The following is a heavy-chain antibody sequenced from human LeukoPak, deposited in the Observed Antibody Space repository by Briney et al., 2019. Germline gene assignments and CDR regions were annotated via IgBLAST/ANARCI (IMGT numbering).Heavy chain of an antibody. V-gene: IGHV3-7*01. CDR2: IKQDGSEK. CDR1: GFTFSSYW. D-gene: IGHD3-10*01. J-gene: IGHJ3*02. Sequence: PGGSLRLSCAASGFTFSSYWMSWVRQAPGKGLEWVANIKQDGSEKYYVDSVKGRFTISRDNAKNSLYLQMNSLRAEDTAVYYCASGVYYGSGGDAFDIWGQGTMVTVYS. CDR3: ASGVYYGSGGDAFDI.